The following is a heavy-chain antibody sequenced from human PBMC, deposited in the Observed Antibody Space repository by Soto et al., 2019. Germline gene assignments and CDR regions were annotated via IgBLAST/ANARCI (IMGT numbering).Heavy chain of an antibody. Sequence: QVQLVESGGGVVQPGRSLRLSCAASAFTFSHFAMHWVRQAPGKGLEWVAGISYDGNNKYYVDSVKGRFTISRDNSKNTPFLQIDSLRPADTAAYYCATDGLPAARPYDMGDWGKGTMVTVSS. CDR2: ISYDGNNK. D-gene: IGHD2-2*01. J-gene: IGHJ6*03. CDR1: AFTFSHFA. CDR3: ATDGLPAARPYDMGD. V-gene: IGHV3-30*03.